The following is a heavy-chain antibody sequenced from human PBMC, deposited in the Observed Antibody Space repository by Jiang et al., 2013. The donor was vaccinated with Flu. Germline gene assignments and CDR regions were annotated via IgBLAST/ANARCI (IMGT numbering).Heavy chain of an antibody. V-gene: IGHV4-59*08. J-gene: IGHJ3*02. Sequence: SISSYYWSWIRQPPGKGLEWIGYIYYSGSTNYNPSLKSRVTISVDTSKNQFSLKLSSVTATDTAVYYCARSTTVTDDAFDIWGQGTMVTVSS. CDR1: SISSYY. D-gene: IGHD4-17*01. CDR2: IYYSGST. CDR3: ARSTTVTDDAFDI.